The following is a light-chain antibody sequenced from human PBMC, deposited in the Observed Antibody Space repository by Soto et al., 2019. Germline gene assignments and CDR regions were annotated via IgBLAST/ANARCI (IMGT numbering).Light chain of an antibody. J-gene: IGKJ5*01. Sequence: EIVMTQSPATLSVSPGERATLSCRASQSVSSNLAWYQQKPGQAPRLLIYGASTRATGIPARFSGSGSGTEVILTIISRQSEDVAVYYCRQYNNWPPITFGQGTRLEIK. V-gene: IGKV3-15*01. CDR3: RQYNNWPPIT. CDR1: QSVSSN. CDR2: GAS.